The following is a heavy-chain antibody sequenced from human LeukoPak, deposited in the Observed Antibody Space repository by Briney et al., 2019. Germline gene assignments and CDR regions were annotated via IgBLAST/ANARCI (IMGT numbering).Heavy chain of an antibody. Sequence: ASVKVSCKASGYTFNGYYMHWVRQAPGQGLEWMGWINPNSGGTNYAQKFQGWVTMTRDTSISTAYMELSRLRSDDTAVYYCARSTMVRGVIIRKADAFDIWGQGTMVTVSS. J-gene: IGHJ3*02. CDR2: INPNSGGT. V-gene: IGHV1-2*04. CDR3: ARSTMVRGVIIRKADAFDI. CDR1: GYTFNGYY. D-gene: IGHD3-10*01.